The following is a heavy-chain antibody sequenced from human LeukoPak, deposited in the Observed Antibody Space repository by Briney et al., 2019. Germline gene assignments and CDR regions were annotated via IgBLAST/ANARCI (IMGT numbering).Heavy chain of an antibody. CDR1: GYTFTGYY. J-gene: IGHJ4*02. CDR2: INPNSGGT. D-gene: IGHD2-2*02. Sequence: ASVKASCKASGYTFTGYYMHWVRQAPGQGLEWMGWINPNSGGTNYAQKFQGRVTMTRDTSISTAYMELSRMRSDDTAVYYCARGGVRCSSTSCYKFDYWGQGTLVTVSS. CDR3: ARGGVRCSSTSCYKFDY. V-gene: IGHV1-2*02.